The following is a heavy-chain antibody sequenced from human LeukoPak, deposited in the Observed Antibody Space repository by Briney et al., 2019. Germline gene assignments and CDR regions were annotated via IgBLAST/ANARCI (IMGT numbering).Heavy chain of an antibody. CDR3: ARGPPNWGYDY. D-gene: IGHD7-27*01. J-gene: IGHJ4*02. Sequence: ASVKVSCLASGYTFTSYDVNGVRQATGQGPEWMGWMSPNSRNTGYAQKFQGRVTMTRSTPMSTAYMELSSLRSEDTAVYHCARGPPNWGYDYWGQGTRVTVS. CDR2: MSPNSRNT. CDR1: GYTFTSYD. V-gene: IGHV1-8*01.